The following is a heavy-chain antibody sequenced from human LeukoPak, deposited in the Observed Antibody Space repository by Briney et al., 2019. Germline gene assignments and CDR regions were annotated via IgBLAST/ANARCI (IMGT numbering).Heavy chain of an antibody. CDR3: AKSHDYGGNSFFDY. J-gene: IGHJ4*02. V-gene: IGHV3-9*01. CDR2: ISWNSGSI. Sequence: GGSLRLSCAASGFTFDDYAMHWVRQAPGKGLEWVSCISWNSGSIGYADSVKGRFTISRDNAKNSLYLQMNSLRAEDTALYYCAKSHDYGGNSFFDYWGQGTLVTVSS. D-gene: IGHD4-23*01. CDR1: GFTFDDYA.